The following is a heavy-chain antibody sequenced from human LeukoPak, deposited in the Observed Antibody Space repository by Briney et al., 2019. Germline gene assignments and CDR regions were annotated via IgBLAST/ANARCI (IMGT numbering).Heavy chain of an antibody. V-gene: IGHV4-4*09. CDR1: GGSISSYY. D-gene: IGHD6-19*01. J-gene: IGHJ6*03. Sequence: SETLSLTCTVSGGSISSYYWSWIRQPPGKGLEWIGYIYTSGSTNYNPSLKSRVTISVDTSKNQFSLKLSSVTAADTAVYYCARLLGDSSGWLGYYYYYMDVWGKGTTVTVSS. CDR2: IYTSGST. CDR3: ARLLGDSSGWLGYYYYYMDV.